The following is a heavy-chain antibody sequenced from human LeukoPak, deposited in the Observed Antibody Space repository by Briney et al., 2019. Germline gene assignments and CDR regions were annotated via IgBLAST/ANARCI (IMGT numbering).Heavy chain of an antibody. Sequence: SETLSLTCAVYGGSFSGYYWSWIRQPPGKGLEWIGEINHSGSTNYNPSLKSRVTISVDTSKNQFSLKLSSVTAADTAVYYCARPSGSRLVGGGYWVYWGQGTLVTVSS. J-gene: IGHJ4*02. D-gene: IGHD1-26*01. CDR2: INHSGST. V-gene: IGHV4-34*01. CDR3: ARPSGSRLVGGGYWVY. CDR1: GGSFSGYY.